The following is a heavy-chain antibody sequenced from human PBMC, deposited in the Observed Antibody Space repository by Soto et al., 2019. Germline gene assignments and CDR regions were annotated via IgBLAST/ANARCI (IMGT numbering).Heavy chain of an antibody. V-gene: IGHV4-4*02. J-gene: IGHJ2*01. CDR3: PSQAYSRSTDASFLVNGYFDL. Sequence: QMQLQESGPGLVKPSGTLSLTCGVSGGSISSSKWWTWVRQPPGKGPEWTGEIYHSGSTNYNPSRTSPFPISLHKSDHQFYLTLTSVTAADTAANYCPSQAYSRSTDASFLVNGYFDLWGRGILVTVSS. CDR1: GGSISSSKW. CDR2: IYHSGST. D-gene: IGHD6-6*01.